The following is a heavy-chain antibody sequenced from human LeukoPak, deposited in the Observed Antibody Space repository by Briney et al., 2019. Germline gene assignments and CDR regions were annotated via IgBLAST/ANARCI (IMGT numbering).Heavy chain of an antibody. V-gene: IGHV4-61*01. Sequence: SETLSLTCTVSGGSISSSSYYWSWIRQPPGKGLEWIGYIYYSGSTNYNPSLKSRVTISVDTSKNQFSLKLRSVTAADTAVYYCARSALAYYYYYMDVWGRGTTVTVSS. J-gene: IGHJ6*03. CDR2: IYYSGST. CDR1: GGSISSSSYY. CDR3: ARSALAYYYYYMDV.